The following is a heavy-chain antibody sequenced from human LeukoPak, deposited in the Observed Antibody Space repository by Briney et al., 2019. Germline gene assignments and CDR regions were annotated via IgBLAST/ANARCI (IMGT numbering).Heavy chain of an antibody. CDR3: ARYFDSLYNWFDP. CDR1: GGSFSGYY. V-gene: IGHV4-34*01. D-gene: IGHD3-9*01. Sequence: SETLSLTCAVYGGSFSGYYWSWIRQPPGKGLEWIGEINHSGSTNYNPSLKSRVTISVDTSKNQFSLKLSSVTAADTAVYYCARYFDSLYNWFDPWGQGTLVTVSS. CDR2: INHSGST. J-gene: IGHJ5*02.